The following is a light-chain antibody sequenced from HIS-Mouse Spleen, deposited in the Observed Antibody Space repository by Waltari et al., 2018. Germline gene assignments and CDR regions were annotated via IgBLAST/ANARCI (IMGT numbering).Light chain of an antibody. CDR2: QDS. CDR3: QAWDSSYSV. V-gene: IGLV3-1*01. Sequence: SYELTQPPSVSVSPGQTASITCSGDKLGDKYACWYQQKPGQSPVLVIYQDSKRPSGIPERFSGSNSGNTATLTISGTQAMDEADYYCQAWDSSYSVFGGGTKLTV. J-gene: IGLJ2*01. CDR1: KLGDKY.